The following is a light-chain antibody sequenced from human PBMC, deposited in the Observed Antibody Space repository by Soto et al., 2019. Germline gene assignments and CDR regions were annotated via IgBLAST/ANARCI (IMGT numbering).Light chain of an antibody. CDR3: QQYNNRWT. V-gene: IGKV3-15*01. CDR1: QSVSSN. Sequence: EIVMTQSPATLSVSPGERATLSCRASQSVSSNLAWYQQKPGQAPRLLIYGASTRATGIPARFSGSGSGTDFTLTISSLEPEDFAVYYCQQYNNRWTFGQGTKVDIK. CDR2: GAS. J-gene: IGKJ1*01.